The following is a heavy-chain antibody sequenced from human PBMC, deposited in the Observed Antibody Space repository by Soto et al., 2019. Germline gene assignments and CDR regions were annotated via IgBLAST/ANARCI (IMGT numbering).Heavy chain of an antibody. J-gene: IGHJ4*02. CDR3: ARTYSYGHAVFDY. D-gene: IGHD5-18*01. CDR2: ISYDGSNK. Sequence: GGSLRLSCAASGFTFSSYAMHWVRQAPGKGLEGVAVISYDGSNKYYADSVKGRFTISRDNSKNTLYLQMNSLRAEDTAVYYCARTYSYGHAVFDYWGQGTLVTVSS. CDR1: GFTFSSYA. V-gene: IGHV3-30-3*01.